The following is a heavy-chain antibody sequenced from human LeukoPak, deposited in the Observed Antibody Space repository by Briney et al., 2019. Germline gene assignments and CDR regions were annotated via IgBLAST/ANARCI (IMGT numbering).Heavy chain of an antibody. CDR1: GYTFTSYG. CDR2: IIPIFGTA. Sequence: ASVKVSCKASGYTFTSYGISWVRQAPGQGLEWMGGIIPIFGTANYAQKFQGRVTITADESTSTAYMELSSLRSEDTAVYYCARDLRGVPAAKWGQGTLVTVSS. V-gene: IGHV1-69*13. D-gene: IGHD2-2*01. CDR3: ARDLRGVPAAK. J-gene: IGHJ4*02.